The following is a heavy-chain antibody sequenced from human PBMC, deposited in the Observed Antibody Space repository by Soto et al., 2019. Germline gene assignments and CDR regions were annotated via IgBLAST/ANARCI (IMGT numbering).Heavy chain of an antibody. CDR2: ISAFNGNT. V-gene: IGHV1-18*01. CDR1: GYTFIRYG. J-gene: IGHJ4*02. D-gene: IGHD5-18*01. CDR3: AREDTAVALDY. Sequence: QVQLVQSGPEVKKPGASVKVSCKASGYTFIRYGISWVRQAPGQGLEWMGRISAFNGNTNYAQKVQGRVTMTTDTFTSTAYMELRSLRSDDTAVYFCAREDTAVALDYWGQGTLVSVSS.